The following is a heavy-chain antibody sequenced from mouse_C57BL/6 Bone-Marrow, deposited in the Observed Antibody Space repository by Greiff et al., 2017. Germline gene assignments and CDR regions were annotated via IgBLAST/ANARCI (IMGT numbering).Heavy chain of an antibody. CDR3: VGLRY. CDR2: ISSKSNNYAT. Sequence: EVQLVQSGGGLVQPKGSLKLSCAASGFSFNTYAMNWVRQAPGKGLEWVARISSKSNNYATSYADSVKDRFTISSADSESMLHLQMNDLETEDTAMYYCVGLRYWGQGTLVTVSA. V-gene: IGHV10-1*01. J-gene: IGHJ3*01. CDR1: GFSFNTYA. D-gene: IGHD1-1*01.